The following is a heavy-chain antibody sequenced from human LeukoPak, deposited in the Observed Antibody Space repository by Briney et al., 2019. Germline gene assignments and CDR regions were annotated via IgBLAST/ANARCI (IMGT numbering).Heavy chain of an antibody. D-gene: IGHD5-12*01. CDR3: ARDQGIYNHRIGGS. CDR1: GYTFSSYG. CDR2: ISAYNGNR. Sequence: SXTVSCKASGYTFSSYGISWVRQAPGKGLEWMGWISAYNGNRNFAQEFQGRVTMTTDTSTSTASMELRSLRSDDTAVYYCARDQGIYNHRIGGSWGQGTLVXVXS. J-gene: IGHJ4*02. V-gene: IGHV1-18*01.